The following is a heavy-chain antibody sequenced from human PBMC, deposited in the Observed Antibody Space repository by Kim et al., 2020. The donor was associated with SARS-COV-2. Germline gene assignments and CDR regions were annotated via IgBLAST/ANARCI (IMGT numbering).Heavy chain of an antibody. V-gene: IGHV1-46*01. J-gene: IGHJ4*02. CDR3: ARVAMRSTYLNY. D-gene: IGHD2-2*01. Sequence: FAQKFQGRVTMTRDTSTSTVYMELSSLRSEDTAVYYCARVAMRSTYLNYWGQGSLVSVSS.